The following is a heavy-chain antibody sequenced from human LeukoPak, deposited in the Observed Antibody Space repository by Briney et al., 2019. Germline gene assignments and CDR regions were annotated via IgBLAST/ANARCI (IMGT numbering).Heavy chain of an antibody. Sequence: AGSLRLSCAASGFTFSSYSMNWVRQAPGKGLEWVSSISSSSSYIYYADSVKGRFTISRDNAKNSLYLQMNSLRAEDTAVYYCARSGSRAHFIVVVPAANYDYWGQGTLVTVSS. CDR1: GFTFSSYS. D-gene: IGHD2-2*01. V-gene: IGHV3-21*01. J-gene: IGHJ4*02. CDR2: ISSSSSYI. CDR3: ARSGSRAHFIVVVPAANYDY.